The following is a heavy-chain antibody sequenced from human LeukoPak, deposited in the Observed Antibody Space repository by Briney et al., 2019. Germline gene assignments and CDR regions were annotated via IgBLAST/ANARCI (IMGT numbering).Heavy chain of an antibody. D-gene: IGHD3-10*01. CDR2: INPNSGGT. V-gene: IGHV1-2*02. CDR1: GYTFTGYY. Sequence: ASVKVSCKASGYTFTGYYMHWVRQAPGQGLEWMGWINPNSGGTNYAQKFQGRVTMTRDTSISTAYMELSRLRSDDTAVYYCAREGSYGSGSYYNGHSWFDPWGQGTLVTVSS. CDR3: AREGSYGSGSYYNGHSWFDP. J-gene: IGHJ5*02.